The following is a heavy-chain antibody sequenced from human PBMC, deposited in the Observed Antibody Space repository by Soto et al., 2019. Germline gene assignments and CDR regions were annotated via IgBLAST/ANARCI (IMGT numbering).Heavy chain of an antibody. CDR2: ISWHSGSI. J-gene: IGHJ4*02. Sequence: EVQLVESGGGLVQPGGSLRLSCAASGFTFDDYSMHWVRQAPGRGLEWVSGISWHSGSIDYADSVKGRFTISRDNAKNFLDLEMNSLRPEDTALYYCARGDLGAVAGYFEYWGQGTLVTVSS. V-gene: IGHV3-9*01. D-gene: IGHD6-19*01. CDR3: ARGDLGAVAGYFEY. CDR1: GFTFDDYS.